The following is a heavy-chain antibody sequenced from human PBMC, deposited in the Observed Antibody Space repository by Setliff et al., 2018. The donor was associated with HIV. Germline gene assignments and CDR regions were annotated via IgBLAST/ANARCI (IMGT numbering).Heavy chain of an antibody. V-gene: IGHV4-59*08. Sequence: SETLSLTCTVSGGSVSGYFWSWIRQPPGRGLEWIGYIYYSGSTNYNPSLKSRVTISVDTSKNQFSLKLSSVTAADTAVYYCARGNNGYYYDSSGYYHWGQGTLVTVSS. CDR3: ARGNNGYYYDSSGYYH. CDR1: GGSVSGYF. J-gene: IGHJ5*02. D-gene: IGHD3-22*01. CDR2: IYYSGST.